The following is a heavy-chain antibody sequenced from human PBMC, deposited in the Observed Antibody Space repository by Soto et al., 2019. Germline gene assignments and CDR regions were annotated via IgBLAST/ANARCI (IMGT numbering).Heavy chain of an antibody. CDR1: GGTFSSYA. Sequence: QVQLVQSGAEVKKPGSSVKVSCKASGGTFSSYAISWVRQAPGQGLEWMGGIIPIFGTANYAQKFQGRVTITEDGSPSSAYTELSSLRYEDTAVYYCARGRGPSSGPDYYGMAVWGQGTTVTVSS. J-gene: IGHJ6*02. CDR3: ARGRGPSSGPDYYGMAV. CDR2: IIPIFGTA. V-gene: IGHV1-69*12.